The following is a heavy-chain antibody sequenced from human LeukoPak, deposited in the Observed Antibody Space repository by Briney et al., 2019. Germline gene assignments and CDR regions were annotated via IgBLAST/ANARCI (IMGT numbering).Heavy chain of an antibody. CDR2: IYSTGGK. CDR1: QFSVTTNY. D-gene: IGHD6-19*01. Sequence: GGSLRLSCAASQFSVTTNYMSWVRQAPGKGLEWVSIIYSTGGKYYADSVKGRFTISRDNSKHTLNLQMNSLRAEDTAIYYCARGSDGWFAFDYWGQGILVTVSA. CDR3: ARGSDGWFAFDY. J-gene: IGHJ4*02. V-gene: IGHV3-66*01.